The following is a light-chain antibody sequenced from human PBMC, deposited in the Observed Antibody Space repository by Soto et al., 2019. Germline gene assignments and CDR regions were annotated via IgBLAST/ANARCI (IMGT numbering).Light chain of an antibody. CDR2: DVS. CDR3: SSYTTSSTYV. J-gene: IGLJ1*01. Sequence: QSVLTQPASVSGSHGQSITISCTGTSSDVGGYNYVSWYQQHPGKAPKLMIYDVSNRPSGVSNRFSGSKSGNTASLTTSGLQAEDEADYYCSSYTTSSTYVFGTGTKVNVL. CDR1: SSDVGGYNY. V-gene: IGLV2-14*03.